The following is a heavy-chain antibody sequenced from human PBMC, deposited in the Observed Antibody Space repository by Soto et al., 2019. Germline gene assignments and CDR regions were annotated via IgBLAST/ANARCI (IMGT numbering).Heavy chain of an antibody. CDR2: IYYSGST. D-gene: IGHD3-10*01. J-gene: IGHJ5*02. V-gene: IGHV4-31*03. CDR1: GGSISSGGYY. CDR3: ARGVYYGSGSFNWFDP. Sequence: QVQLQESGPGLVKPSQTLSLTCTVSGGSISSGGYYWSWIRQHPGKGLEWIGYIYYSGSTYYNPSLKSRVTISVDTSKNQFSLKLSSVTAADTAVYYCARGVYYGSGSFNWFDPWGQGTLVTVSS.